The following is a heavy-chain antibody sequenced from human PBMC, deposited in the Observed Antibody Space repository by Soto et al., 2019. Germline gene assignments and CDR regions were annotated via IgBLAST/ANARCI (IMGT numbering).Heavy chain of an antibody. V-gene: IGHV4-59*01. CDR2: IYYSGST. CDR1: GCSISRYF. J-gene: IGHJ5*02. CDR3: ARDFRMAVAGTGWFDP. Sequence: SETLSLTFTVSGCSISRYFWSLIRQAPGKGLEWIGYIYYSGSTNFNPSLKTRVTISLDTSKNQFSLKLASVTAADTAVYYCARDFRMAVAGTGWFDPWGQGTLVTVS. D-gene: IGHD6-19*01.